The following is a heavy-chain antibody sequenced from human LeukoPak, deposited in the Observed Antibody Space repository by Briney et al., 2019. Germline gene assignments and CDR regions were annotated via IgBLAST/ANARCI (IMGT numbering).Heavy chain of an antibody. CDR2: ISGSGVST. CDR1: GFTFSSYA. Sequence: AGGSLRLSCAASGFTFSSYARSWVRQAPGKGQEWLSAISGSGVSTYYADSVKGRFTISRDNSRNTLYLQMNSLRADDTAVYYCAPPVGSGAYFDYWGQGTLVTVSS. V-gene: IGHV3-23*01. D-gene: IGHD3-10*01. J-gene: IGHJ4*02. CDR3: APPVGSGAYFDY.